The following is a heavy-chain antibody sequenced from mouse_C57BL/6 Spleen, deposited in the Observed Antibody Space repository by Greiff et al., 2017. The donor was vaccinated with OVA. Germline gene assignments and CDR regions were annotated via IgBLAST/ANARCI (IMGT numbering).Heavy chain of an antibody. J-gene: IGHJ1*03. V-gene: IGHV3-1*01. CDR1: GYSITSGYD. Sequence: DVQLQESGPGMVKPSQSLSLTCTVTGYSITSGYDWHWIRPFPGNILEWMGYISYSGSTNYNPSLKSRFSITPDQSKNHFFLKLNSVTPEDTATYYVARGGGWLRRDWCFDVWGTGTTVTVSA. CDR3: ARGGGWLRRDWCFDV. D-gene: IGHD2-2*01. CDR2: ISYSGST.